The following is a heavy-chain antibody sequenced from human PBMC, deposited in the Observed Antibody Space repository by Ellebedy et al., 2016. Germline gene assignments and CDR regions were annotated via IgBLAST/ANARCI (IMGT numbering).Heavy chain of an antibody. CDR2: ISGSGSST. J-gene: IGHJ4*02. Sequence: GGSLRLSCAASGFTFSNAWMNWVRQAPGKGLEWVSAISGSGSSTYYADSVKGRLTISRDNSKNTLYLKMNSLRAEDTAVYYCARVRFAVGTTRGFDYWGQGTLVIVSS. V-gene: IGHV3-23*01. CDR1: GFTFSNAW. CDR3: ARVRFAVGTTRGFDY. D-gene: IGHD1-7*01.